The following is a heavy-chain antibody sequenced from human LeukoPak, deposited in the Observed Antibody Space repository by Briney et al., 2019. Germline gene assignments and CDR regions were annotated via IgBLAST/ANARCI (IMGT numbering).Heavy chain of an antibody. D-gene: IGHD2-2*01. CDR1: GYPFTNYG. V-gene: IGHV1-18*01. J-gene: IGHJ6*02. CDR2: ISGYNGNT. Sequence: ASVKVSCKASGYPFTNYGISWARQAPGQGLEWMGWISGYNGNTNHAQKLQGRLTMTTDTSTATAYMELRSLRSDDTAVYYCARLYQLPNFYYYGMDVWGQGTTVTVSS. CDR3: ARLYQLPNFYYYGMDV.